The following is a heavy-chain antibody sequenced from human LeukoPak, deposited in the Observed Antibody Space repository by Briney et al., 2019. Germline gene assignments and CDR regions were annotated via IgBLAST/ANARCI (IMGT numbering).Heavy chain of an antibody. D-gene: IGHD5-18*01. V-gene: IGHV4-59*01. Sequence: KSSETLSLTCTVSGGSISSYYWSWIRQPPGKGLEWIGYIYYSGSTNYNPSLKSRVTISVDTSKNQFSLKLSSVTAADTAVYYCARVARAMADYYYYMDVWGKGTTVTVAS. J-gene: IGHJ6*03. CDR2: IYYSGST. CDR3: ARVARAMADYYYYMDV. CDR1: GGSISSYY.